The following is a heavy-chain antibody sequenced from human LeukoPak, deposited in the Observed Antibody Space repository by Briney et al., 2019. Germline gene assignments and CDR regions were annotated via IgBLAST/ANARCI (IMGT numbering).Heavy chain of an antibody. D-gene: IGHD2-2*01. CDR3: AKGGSTAWTAVDY. V-gene: IGHV3-23*01. CDR1: GFTFNNCA. J-gene: IGHJ4*02. CDR2: ISDSAGAT. Sequence: GGSLRLSCAASGFTFNNCAMTWVRQAPGKGLEWVSSISDSAGATYYADSVRGRFTISRDSSGSTVHLQMNSLRADDTAIYFCAKGGSTAWTAVDYWGQGTLVTVSS.